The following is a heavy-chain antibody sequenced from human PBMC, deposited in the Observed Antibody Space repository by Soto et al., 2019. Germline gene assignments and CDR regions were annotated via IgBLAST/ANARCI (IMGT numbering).Heavy chain of an antibody. V-gene: IGHV4-34*01. Sequence: SETLSLTCAVYGGSFSGYYWSWIRQPPGKGLEWIGEINHSGSTNYNPSLKSRVTISVDTSKNQFSLKLSSVTAADTAVYYCARGFVGRNYYYYYGMDVWGQGTAVTVSS. CDR1: GGSFSGYY. CDR3: ARGFVGRNYYYYYGMDV. CDR2: INHSGST. J-gene: IGHJ6*02.